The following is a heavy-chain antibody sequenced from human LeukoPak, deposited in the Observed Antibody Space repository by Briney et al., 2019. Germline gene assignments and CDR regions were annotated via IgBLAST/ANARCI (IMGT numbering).Heavy chain of an antibody. Sequence: SETLSLTCAVYGGSFSGYYWSWIRQPPGKGLEWIGEINHSGSTNYNPSLKSRVTISVDTSKNQFSLKLSSVTAADTAVYYCARTHSSSWYGRYNWFDPWGQGTLVTVSS. CDR3: ARTHSSSWYGRYNWFDP. CDR1: GGSFSGYY. CDR2: INHSGST. V-gene: IGHV4-34*01. J-gene: IGHJ5*02. D-gene: IGHD6-13*01.